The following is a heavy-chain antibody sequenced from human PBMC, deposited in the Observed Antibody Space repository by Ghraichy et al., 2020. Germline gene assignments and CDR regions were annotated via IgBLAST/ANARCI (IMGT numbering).Heavy chain of an antibody. CDR3: ARLPFYGDYVISYYYYYMDV. CDR1: GYTFTSYG. D-gene: IGHD4-17*01. CDR2: ISAYNGNT. Sequence: ASVKVSCKASGYTFTSYGISWVRQAPGQGLEWMGWISAYNGNTNYAQKLQGRVTMTTDTSTSTAYMELRSLRSDDTAVYYCARLPFYGDYVISYYYYYMDVWGKGTTVTVSS. V-gene: IGHV1-18*01. J-gene: IGHJ6*03.